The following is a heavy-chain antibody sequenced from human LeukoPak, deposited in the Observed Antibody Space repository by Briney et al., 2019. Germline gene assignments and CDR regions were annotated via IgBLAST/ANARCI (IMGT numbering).Heavy chain of an antibody. V-gene: IGHV3-48*04. CDR3: ALNRGSGWYFHY. Sequence: GGSLRLSCAASGFTFSRYSMNWVRQAPGKGLEWVSYINGRSNSIYYAGSVKGRFSISRDNAKNSLYLQMNSLRAEDTAVYYCALNRGSGWYFHYWGQGTLVTVSS. D-gene: IGHD6-19*01. J-gene: IGHJ4*02. CDR2: INGRSNSI. CDR1: GFTFSRYS.